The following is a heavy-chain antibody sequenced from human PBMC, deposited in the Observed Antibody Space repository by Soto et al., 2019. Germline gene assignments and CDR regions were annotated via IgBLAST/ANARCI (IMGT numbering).Heavy chain of an antibody. D-gene: IGHD3-3*01. CDR1: GFTFSSYA. J-gene: IGHJ6*02. Sequence: GGSLRLSCAASGFTFSSYAMSWVRQAPGKGLEWVSAISGSGGSTYHADSVKGRFTISRDNSKNTLYLQMNSLRAEDTAVYYCDNGRRGDWSVGVCDITAYYYYGMDVWGQGTTVTVSS. CDR3: DNGRRGDWSVGVCDITAYYYYGMDV. CDR2: ISGSGGST. V-gene: IGHV3-23*01.